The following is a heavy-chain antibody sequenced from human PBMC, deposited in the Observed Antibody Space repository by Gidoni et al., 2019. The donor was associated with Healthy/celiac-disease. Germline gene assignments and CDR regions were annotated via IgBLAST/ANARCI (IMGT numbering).Heavy chain of an antibody. J-gene: IGHJ4*02. CDR1: GFSLSNARMG. D-gene: IGHD3-10*01. V-gene: IGHV2-26*01. CDR3: ARSPDDDYYGSGSPFYFDY. CDR2: IFSNAEK. Sequence: QVTLKESGPVLVKPTETLTLTCTVSGFSLSNARMGVSWIRQPPGQALEWLAHIFSNAEKSYSTSLKSRLTISKDTSKSQVVLTLTNMDPVDTATYYCARSPDDDYYGSGSPFYFDYWGQGTLVTVSS.